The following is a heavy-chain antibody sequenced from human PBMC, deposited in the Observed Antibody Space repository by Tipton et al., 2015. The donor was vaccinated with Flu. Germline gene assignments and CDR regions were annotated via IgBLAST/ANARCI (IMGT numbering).Heavy chain of an antibody. V-gene: IGHV4-39*07. CDR3: ARGGVLWCPRD. Sequence: TLSLTYTVSGGSIISSSYYWGWIRQPPGKGLEWIGSFYYSGSTYYNPSLKSRVTISVDTSKNQFSLRLSSVTAADTAVYYCARGGVLWCPRDWGQGTLVTVSS. CDR1: GGSIISSSYY. J-gene: IGHJ4*02. CDR2: FYYSGST. D-gene: IGHD4/OR15-4a*01.